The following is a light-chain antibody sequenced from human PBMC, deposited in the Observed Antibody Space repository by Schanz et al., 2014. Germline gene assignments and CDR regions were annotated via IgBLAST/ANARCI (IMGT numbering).Light chain of an antibody. CDR2: GAS. V-gene: IGKV3-20*01. Sequence: EIVLTQSPGTLSVSPGERATLSCRASQSVSSSYLAWYQQKPGQAPRLLIYGASNRATGIPDRFSGSGSGTDFTLTISRLEPEDFAVYYCQQYGSTPATFGQGTKVEIK. CDR3: QQYGSTPAT. J-gene: IGKJ1*01. CDR1: QSVSSSY.